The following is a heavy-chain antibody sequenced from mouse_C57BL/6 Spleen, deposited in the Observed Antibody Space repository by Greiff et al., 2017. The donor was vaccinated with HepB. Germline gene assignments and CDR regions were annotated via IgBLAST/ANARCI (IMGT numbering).Heavy chain of an antibody. Sequence: EVHLVESGGGLVKPGGSLKLSCAASGFTFSSYAMPWVRQTPEKRLEWVATISDGGSYTYYPDNIKGRFTISRDNAKNNLYLQMGHLTSEATAMYYCARDRGYGSSYPAWFAYWGQGTLVTVSA. CDR2: ISDGGSYT. D-gene: IGHD1-1*01. CDR3: ARDRGYGSSYPAWFAY. V-gene: IGHV5-4*01. CDR1: GFTFSSYA. J-gene: IGHJ3*01.